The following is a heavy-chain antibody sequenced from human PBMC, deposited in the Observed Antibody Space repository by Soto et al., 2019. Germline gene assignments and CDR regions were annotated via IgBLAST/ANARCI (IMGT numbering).Heavy chain of an antibody. CDR1: GFTFDDFA. D-gene: IGHD3-10*01. Sequence: EVQLVESGGGLVQPGRSLRLSCAASGFTFDDFAMHWVRQVPGKGLEWVSGISWNSAMIGYADSVKGRFTISRDNAKNSLYLQMHSLRLEDTALYFCAKDNRADRGAFDYWGQGTLVSVFS. V-gene: IGHV3-9*01. J-gene: IGHJ4*02. CDR3: AKDNRADRGAFDY. CDR2: ISWNSAMI.